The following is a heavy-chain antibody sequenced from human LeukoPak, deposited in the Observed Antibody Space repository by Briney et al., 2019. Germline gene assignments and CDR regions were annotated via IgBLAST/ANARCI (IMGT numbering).Heavy chain of an antibody. CDR1: GFTFSSYS. CDR3: AKVGVYDSSGYPGLNWFDP. V-gene: IGHV3-21*04. CDR2: ISSSSSYI. D-gene: IGHD3-22*01. Sequence: GGSLRLSCAASGFTFSSYSMNLVRQAPGKGLEWGPSISSSSSYIYYADSVKGRFTISRDNSKNTLYLQMNSLRAEDTAVYYCAKVGVYDSSGYPGLNWFDPWGQGTLVTVSS. J-gene: IGHJ5*02.